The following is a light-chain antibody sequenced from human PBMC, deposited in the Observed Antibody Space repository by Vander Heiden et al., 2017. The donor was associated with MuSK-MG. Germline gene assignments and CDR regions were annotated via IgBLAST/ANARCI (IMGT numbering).Light chain of an antibody. Sequence: YVLTQLPSVSVAPGQTATISCLGNNIGTKGVHWYRQSPGQAPLLVVFDDNNRPSGIPDRISGSNSGNTAILTIRRVEAGDEADYYCHVWDSATDRAVFGGGTKVTV. V-gene: IGLV3-21*02. J-gene: IGLJ2*01. CDR1: NIGTKG. CDR3: HVWDSATDRAV. CDR2: DDN.